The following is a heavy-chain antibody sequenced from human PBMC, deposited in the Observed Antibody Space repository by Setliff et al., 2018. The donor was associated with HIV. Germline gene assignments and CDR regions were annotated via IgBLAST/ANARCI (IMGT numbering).Heavy chain of an antibody. CDR1: GFTFSSYN. D-gene: IGHD2-15*01. Sequence: PGGSLRLSCAAPGFTFSSYNMNWVRQAPGKGLEWVSSISGSSDYIYYADSVKGRFTISRDTAKNSLSLQMNSLRAEDTAIYYCARDTLYCSGGNCPFDYWGQGTLVTVSS. V-gene: IGHV3-21*01. CDR2: ISGSSDYI. J-gene: IGHJ4*02. CDR3: ARDTLYCSGGNCPFDY.